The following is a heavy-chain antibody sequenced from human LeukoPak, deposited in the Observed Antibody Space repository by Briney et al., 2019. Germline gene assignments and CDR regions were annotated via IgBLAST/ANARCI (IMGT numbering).Heavy chain of an antibody. Sequence: SETLSLTCTVSAGSISSSSHHWGWIRQSPGKGLEWIGSIYSGRTTYYNPSLNSRVTISVLTSKNQFSLQLHSVTAADTAVYYCARHDGRGGATMGALDSWGPGSLVTVSS. CDR3: ARHDGRGGATMGALDS. V-gene: IGHV4-39*01. CDR1: AGSISSSSHH. CDR2: IYSGRTT. D-gene: IGHD5-12*01. J-gene: IGHJ4*02.